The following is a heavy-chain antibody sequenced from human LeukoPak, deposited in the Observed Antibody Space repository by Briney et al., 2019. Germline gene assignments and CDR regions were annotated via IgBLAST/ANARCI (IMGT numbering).Heavy chain of an antibody. CDR1: GFTFYDYG. CDR2: INWNGGST. J-gene: IGHJ4*02. CDR3: ARDFFMPYYYGSGSYFPSFDY. V-gene: IGHV3-20*04. D-gene: IGHD3-10*01. Sequence: GGSLRLSCAASGFTFYDYGMSSVRQAPGKGLEWVSGINWNGGSTDYADSVKGRFTISRDNAKNSLYLQMNSLRAEDTAVYYCARDFFMPYYYGSGSYFPSFDYWGQGTLVTVSS.